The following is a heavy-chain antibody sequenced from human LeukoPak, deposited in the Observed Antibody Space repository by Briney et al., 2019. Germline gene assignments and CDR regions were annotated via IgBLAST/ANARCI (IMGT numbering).Heavy chain of an antibody. J-gene: IGHJ4*02. CDR3: ARDPAYGDYASYYFDY. D-gene: IGHD4-17*01. CDR2: IYYSGST. Sequence: SETLSLTCTVSGGSISSYYWSWIRQPPGKGLEWLGYIYYSGSTNYNPSLKSRVTISVDTSKNQFSLKLSSVTAADTAVYYCARDPAYGDYASYYFDYWGQGTLVTVSS. CDR1: GGSISSYY. V-gene: IGHV4-59*01.